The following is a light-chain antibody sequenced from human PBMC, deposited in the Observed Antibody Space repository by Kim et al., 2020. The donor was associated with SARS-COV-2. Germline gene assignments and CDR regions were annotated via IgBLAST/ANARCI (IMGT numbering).Light chain of an antibody. J-gene: IGLJ2*01. V-gene: IGLV3-1*01. CDR2: EDS. Sequence: SVSPRQTASITCSGDKLGDKYACWYQQKPGQSPVLVIYEDSKRPAGIPERISGSNSGNTATLTISGTQAMDEADYYCQAWDSSTVVFGGGTQLTVL. CDR1: KLGDKY. CDR3: QAWDSSTVV.